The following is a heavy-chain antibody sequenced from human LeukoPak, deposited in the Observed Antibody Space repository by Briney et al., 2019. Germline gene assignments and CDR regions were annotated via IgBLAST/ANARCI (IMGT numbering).Heavy chain of an antibody. CDR1: GFTFSRYW. Sequence: PGGSLRLSCVASGFTFSRYWMSWVRQAPGKGLEWVANMKEDGSEKYYVDSVKGRFTISRDNAKNSLYLQMDSLRAEDTAVYYCARMGGSGSFDAFDIWGQGTMVTVSS. CDR3: ARMGGSGSFDAFDI. J-gene: IGHJ3*02. D-gene: IGHD3-10*01. V-gene: IGHV3-7*01. CDR2: MKEDGSEK.